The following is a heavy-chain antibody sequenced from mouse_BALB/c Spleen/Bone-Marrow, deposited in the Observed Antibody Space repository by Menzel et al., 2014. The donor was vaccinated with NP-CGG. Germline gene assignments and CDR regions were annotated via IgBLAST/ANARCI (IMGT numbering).Heavy chain of an antibody. CDR3: ARRGHGFAWFAY. CDR1: GYTFSSYW. J-gene: IGHJ3*01. Sequence: LVESGTELMKPGASVKISCKATGYTFSSYWIEWVNQGPGHGLEWIGEILPGSGSTNYNEKFKGKATFTADTSSNTAYMQLSSLTSEDSAVYYCARRGHGFAWFAYWGQGTLVTVSA. D-gene: IGHD1-2*01. CDR2: ILPGSGST. V-gene: IGHV1-9*01.